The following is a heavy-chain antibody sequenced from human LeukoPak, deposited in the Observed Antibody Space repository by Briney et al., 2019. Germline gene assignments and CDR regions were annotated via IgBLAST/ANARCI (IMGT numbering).Heavy chain of an antibody. V-gene: IGHV3-21*01. CDR3: ANHLACGSTSCPPFDD. CDR2: ISDNSYWI. CDR1: GFTFSTYS. J-gene: IGHJ4*02. D-gene: IGHD2-2*01. Sequence: VGSLRLSCAASGFTFSTYSMSWVRQAPGEGLEWVSSISDNSYWIYYADSVEGRFIISRDNAKNSLYLQMNSLRAEDTAVYYCANHLACGSTSCPPFDDWGQGTLVTVSS.